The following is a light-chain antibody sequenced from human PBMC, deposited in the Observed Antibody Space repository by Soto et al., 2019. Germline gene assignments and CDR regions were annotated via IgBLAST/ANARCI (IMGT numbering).Light chain of an antibody. CDR3: QQLNNWRT. V-gene: IGKV1-9*01. Sequence: IQLTQSPSSLSASVGDRVTITCRASQGINTFLAWYQQKAGKASKLLIYAASTLQSGVPSRFSGSGSGTDFTLTISSLQSEDFATYYCQQLNNWRTFGQGTRLEIK. CDR2: AAS. J-gene: IGKJ5*01. CDR1: QGINTF.